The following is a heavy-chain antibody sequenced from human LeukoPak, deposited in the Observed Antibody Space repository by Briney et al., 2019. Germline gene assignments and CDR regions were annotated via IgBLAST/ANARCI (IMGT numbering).Heavy chain of an antibody. CDR2: ISGSGGST. J-gene: IGHJ4*02. CDR3: AKSRYCSSTSCRIHYFDY. V-gene: IGHV3-23*01. D-gene: IGHD2-2*01. CDR1: GFTFSSYA. Sequence: GGSLRLSCAASGFTFSSYAMSWVRQAPGKGLEWVSAISGSGGSTYYADSVKGRFTISRDNSKNTLYLQMNSLRAEDTAVYYCAKSRYCSSTSCRIHYFDYWGQGTLVTASS.